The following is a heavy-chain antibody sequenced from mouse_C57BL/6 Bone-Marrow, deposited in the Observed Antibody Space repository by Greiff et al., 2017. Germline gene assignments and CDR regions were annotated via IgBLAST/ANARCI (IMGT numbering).Heavy chain of an antibody. J-gene: IGHJ3*01. Sequence: QVQLQQPGAELVKPGASVKLSCKASGYTFTSYWMQWVKQRPGQGLEWIGEIDPSDSYTNYNQKFKGKATLTVDTSSSTAYMQLSSLTSGDSAVYYCARYYGYPWFAYWGQGTLVTVSA. CDR3: ARYYGYPWFAY. V-gene: IGHV1-50*01. D-gene: IGHD2-2*01. CDR2: IDPSDSYT. CDR1: GYTFTSYW.